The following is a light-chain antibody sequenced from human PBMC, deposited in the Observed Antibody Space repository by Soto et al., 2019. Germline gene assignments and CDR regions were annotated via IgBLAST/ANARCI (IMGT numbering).Light chain of an antibody. CDR2: GAS. CDR3: QQYGRSLWT. J-gene: IGKJ1*01. V-gene: IGKV3-20*01. CDR1: QSVTSNY. Sequence: EIVLTQSPGTLSLSPGERATLSCRASQSVTSNYLAWYQQKPGQAPRLLMYGASSRATGIPDRFSGGGSGTDFTLTISRLEPEDFAVYYCQQYGRSLWTFGQGTKVDIK.